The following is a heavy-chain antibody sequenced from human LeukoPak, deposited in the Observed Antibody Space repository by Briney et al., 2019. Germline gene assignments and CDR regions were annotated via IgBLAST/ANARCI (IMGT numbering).Heavy chain of an antibody. V-gene: IGHV3-23*01. Sequence: GGSLRLSCAASGFTFSSYAMSWVRQAPGKGLEWVSAISGSGGSTYFADSVKGRFTISRDNAKNTLYLQMNSLRVEDTAVYYCARDFLGMDVWGQGTTVTVSS. CDR2: ISGSGGST. CDR3: ARDFLGMDV. J-gene: IGHJ6*02. CDR1: GFTFSSYA.